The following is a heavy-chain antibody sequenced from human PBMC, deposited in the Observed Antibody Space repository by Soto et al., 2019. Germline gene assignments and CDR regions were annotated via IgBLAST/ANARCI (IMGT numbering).Heavy chain of an antibody. CDR3: ARGYGIAAAGYYDY. D-gene: IGHD6-13*01. V-gene: IGHV1-2*04. Sequence: GASLKVSCKASGCTFTGYYMHWVRQAPGQELEWMGWINPNSGGTNYAQKFQGWVTMARDTSISTAYMELSRLRSDDTAVYYCARGYGIAAAGYYDYWGQGTLVTVSS. CDR1: GCTFTGYY. J-gene: IGHJ4*02. CDR2: INPNSGGT.